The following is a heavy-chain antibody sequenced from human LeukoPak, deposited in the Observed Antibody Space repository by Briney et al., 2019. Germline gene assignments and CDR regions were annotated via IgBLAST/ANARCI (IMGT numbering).Heavy chain of an antibody. Sequence: PGGSLRLSCADSGFTVSSNYMSWVRQAPGKGLEWVSVIYSGGSTYYADSVKGRFTISRDNSKNTLYLQMNSLRAEDTAVYYCARGPTYYYDSSGYYYDDYWGQGTLVTVSS. V-gene: IGHV3-53*01. CDR3: ARGPTYYYDSSGYYYDDY. D-gene: IGHD3-22*01. CDR2: IYSGGST. CDR1: GFTVSSNY. J-gene: IGHJ4*02.